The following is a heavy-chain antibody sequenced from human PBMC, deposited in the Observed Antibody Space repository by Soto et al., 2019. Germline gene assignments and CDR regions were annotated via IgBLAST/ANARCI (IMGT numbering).Heavy chain of an antibody. J-gene: IGHJ3*02. CDR1: GFTFSSYA. Sequence: EVQLLESGGGLVQPGGSLRLSCAASGFTFSSYAMSWVRQAPGKGLEWVSAISGSGGSTYYADSVKGRFTISRDNSKNTLYLQMNSLRAEDPAVYYWAKERGSMTKVAKSAFDIWGQGTMVTVSS. D-gene: IGHD4-17*01. CDR2: ISGSGGST. CDR3: AKERGSMTKVAKSAFDI. V-gene: IGHV3-23*01.